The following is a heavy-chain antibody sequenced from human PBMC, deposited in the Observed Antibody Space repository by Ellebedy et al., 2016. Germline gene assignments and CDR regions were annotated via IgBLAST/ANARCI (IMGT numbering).Heavy chain of an antibody. J-gene: IGHJ4*02. CDR2: ITGSGDGT. CDR1: GFTFSSYS. D-gene: IGHD4-11*01. Sequence: GGSLRLSCAGSGFTFSSYSMTRVRQASGKGLEWVSTITGSGDGTFYRDSVKGRFTISRDNSKNTLYLQMNSLRAEDTAVYYCAKGALYSKNTCFDYWGQGTLVTVSS. V-gene: IGHV3-23*01. CDR3: AKGALYSKNTCFDY.